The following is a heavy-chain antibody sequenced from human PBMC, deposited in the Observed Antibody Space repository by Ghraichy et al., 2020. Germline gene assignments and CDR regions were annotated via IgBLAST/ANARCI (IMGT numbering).Heavy chain of an antibody. CDR2: IYTGGST. CDR1: GFTVSSNY. V-gene: IGHV3-66*01. Sequence: LSLTCAASGFTVSSNYMSWVRQAPGKGLEWVSVIYTGGSTYYADSVKGRFTISRDNSKNTLYLQMHSLRAEDTAVYYCARKQRGDYWGQGTLVTVSS. J-gene: IGHJ4*02. CDR3: ARKQRGDY.